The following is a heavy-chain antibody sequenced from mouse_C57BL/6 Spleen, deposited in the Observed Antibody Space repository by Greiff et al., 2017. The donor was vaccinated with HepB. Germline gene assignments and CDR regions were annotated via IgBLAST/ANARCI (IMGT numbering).Heavy chain of an antibody. CDR3: ALITTDLFDV. CDR1: GYTFTSYW. J-gene: IGHJ1*03. D-gene: IGHD1-1*01. V-gene: IGHV1-50*01. Sequence: QVQLQQPGAELVKPGASVKLSCKASGYTFTSYWMQWVKQRPGQGLEWIGGIDPSDSYTNYNQKFKGKATLTVDTSSSTAYMQLSSLTSEDSAVYYCALITTDLFDVWGTGTTVTVSS. CDR2: IDPSDSYT.